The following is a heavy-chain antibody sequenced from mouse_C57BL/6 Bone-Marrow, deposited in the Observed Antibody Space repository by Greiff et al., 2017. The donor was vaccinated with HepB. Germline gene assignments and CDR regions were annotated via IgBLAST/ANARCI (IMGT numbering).Heavy chain of an antibody. V-gene: IGHV6-3*01. Sequence: EVKLVESGGGLVQPGGSMKLSCVASGFTFSNYWMNWVRQSPEKGLEWVAQIRLKSDNYATHYAESVKGRFTISRDDSKSSVYLQMNNLRAEDTGIYYCTVSLCITTDWYFDVWGTGTTVTVSS. CDR3: TVSLCITTDWYFDV. D-gene: IGHD1-1*01. J-gene: IGHJ1*03. CDR1: GFTFSNYW. CDR2: IRLKSDNYAT.